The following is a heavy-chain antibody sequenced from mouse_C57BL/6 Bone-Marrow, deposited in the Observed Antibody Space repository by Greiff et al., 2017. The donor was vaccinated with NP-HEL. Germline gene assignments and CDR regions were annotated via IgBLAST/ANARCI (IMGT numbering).Heavy chain of an antibody. CDR1: GYSFTGYY. D-gene: IGHD2-1*01. V-gene: IGHV1-42*01. J-gene: IGHJ3*01. CDR2: INPSTGGT. CDR3: ANYYGNWGFAY. Sequence: EVKLQESGPELVKPGASVKISCKASGYSFTGYYMNWVKQSPEKSLEWIGEINPSTGGTTYNQKFKAKATLTVDKSSSTAYMQLKSLTSEDSAVYYCANYYGNWGFAYWGQGTLVTVSA.